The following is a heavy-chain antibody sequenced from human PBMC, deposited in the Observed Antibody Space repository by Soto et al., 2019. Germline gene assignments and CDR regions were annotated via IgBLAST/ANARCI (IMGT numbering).Heavy chain of an antibody. D-gene: IGHD2-2*01. CDR3: ARSPRVVPAAMPSRVDP. CDR2: MNPNSGNT. CDR1: GYTFTSYD. J-gene: IGHJ5*02. Sequence: GASVKVSCKASGYTFTSYDINWVRQATGQGLEWMGWMNPNSGNTGYAQKFQGRVTMTRNTSISTAYMELSSLRSEGTAVYYCARSPRVVPAAMPSRVDPWGQGTLVTVSS. V-gene: IGHV1-8*01.